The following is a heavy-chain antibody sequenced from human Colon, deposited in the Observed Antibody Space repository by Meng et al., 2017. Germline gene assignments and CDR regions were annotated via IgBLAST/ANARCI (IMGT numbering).Heavy chain of an antibody. CDR2: FYFSGNT. CDR1: GGSISSGDYY. V-gene: IGHV4-31*03. CDR3: ARYFYDSRGVTWFDP. J-gene: IGHJ5*02. D-gene: IGHD3-22*01. Sequence: VQLPEPGPGLVKPSQTLSLTCTVSGGSISSGDYYWSWSRQHPGKGLEWIGYFYFSGNTYYNPSLKSRVSISVDTSKNRFSLNLSSVTAADTAVYYCARYFYDSRGVTWFDPWGQGTLVTVSS.